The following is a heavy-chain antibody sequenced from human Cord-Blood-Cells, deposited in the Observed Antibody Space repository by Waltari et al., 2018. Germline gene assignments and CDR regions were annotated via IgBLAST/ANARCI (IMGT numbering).Heavy chain of an antibody. CDR1: GGSISSSSYY. CDR2: IYYSGRT. V-gene: IGHV4-39*01. J-gene: IGHJ6*02. CDR3: ARLRAEKKYSGSYYYYYGMDV. D-gene: IGHD1-26*01. Sequence: QLQLQESGPGLVKPSETLSLTCTVSGGSISSSSYYWGWIRQPPGKGLEWIGSIYYSGRTYYNPSLKSRVTISVDTSKNQFSLKLSSVTAADTAVYYCARLRAEKKYSGSYYYYYGMDVWGQGTTVTVSS.